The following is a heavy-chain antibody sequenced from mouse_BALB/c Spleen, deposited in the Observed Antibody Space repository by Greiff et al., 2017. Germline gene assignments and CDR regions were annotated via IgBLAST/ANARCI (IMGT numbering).Heavy chain of an antibody. CDR3: ARNSPRSTMVTTGPFYAMDY. J-gene: IGHJ4*01. CDR2: IWSGGST. Sequence: QVQLKESGPGLVQPSQSLSITCTVSGFSLTSYGVHWVRQSPGKGLEWLGVIWSGGSTDYNAAFISRLSISKDNSKSQVFFKMNSLRADDTAIYYCARNSPRSTMVTTGPFYAMDYWGQGTSVTVSS. V-gene: IGHV2-4-1*01. D-gene: IGHD2-2*01. CDR1: GFSLTSYG.